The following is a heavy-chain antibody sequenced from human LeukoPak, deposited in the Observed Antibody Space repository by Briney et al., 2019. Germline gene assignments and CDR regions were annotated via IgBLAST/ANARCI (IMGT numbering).Heavy chain of an antibody. CDR1: GFAFSTYW. CDR2: ISGDGRST. D-gene: IGHD6-19*01. CDR3: AKGGGWLVDY. Sequence: LSGGSLRLSCAASGFAFSTYWMHWVRQAPGKGLEWVSHISGDGRSTYYADSVKGRFTISRDNSKNSQYLQMNSLTTEDTAMYYCAKGGGWLVDYWGQGTLVTVS. V-gene: IGHV3-43*02. J-gene: IGHJ4*02.